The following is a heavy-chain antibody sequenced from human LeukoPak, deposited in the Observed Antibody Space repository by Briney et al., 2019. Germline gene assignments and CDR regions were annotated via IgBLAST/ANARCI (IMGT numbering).Heavy chain of an antibody. D-gene: IGHD4-23*01. V-gene: IGHV4-34*01. Sequence: SETLSLTCAVYGGSFSGYYWSWIRQPPGKGLEWIGEINHSGSTNYNPSLKSRVTISVDTSKNQFSLKLSSVTAADTAVYYCARRGGNSWGYWGQGTLVTVS. CDR1: GGSFSGYY. CDR2: INHSGST. J-gene: IGHJ4*02. CDR3: ARRGGNSWGY.